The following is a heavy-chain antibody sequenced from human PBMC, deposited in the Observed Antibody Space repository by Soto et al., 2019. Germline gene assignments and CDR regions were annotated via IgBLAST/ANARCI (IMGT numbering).Heavy chain of an antibody. CDR2: ISGSGGST. V-gene: IGHV3-23*01. CDR1: GFTFSNYA. CDR3: AKDPTVAGTAEYFQH. D-gene: IGHD6-19*01. Sequence: PGGSLRLSCAASGFTFSNYAMTWVRQAPGKGLEWVSAISGSGGSTYYAESVKGRFTISRDKSRNTMYLQMNSLRADDTAVYYCAKDPTVAGTAEYFQHWGQGTLVTVSS. J-gene: IGHJ1*01.